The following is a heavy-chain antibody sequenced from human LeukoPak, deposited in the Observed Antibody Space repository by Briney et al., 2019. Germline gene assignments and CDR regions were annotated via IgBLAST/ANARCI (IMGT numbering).Heavy chain of an antibody. Sequence: SSETLSLTCAVYGGSFSGYYWSWIRQPPGKGLEWIGEINHSGSTNYNPSLKSRVTISVDTSKNQFSLKLSSVTAADTAVYYCARVPIWGIAAAGLDYWGQGTLVTVSS. CDR3: ARVPIWGIAAAGLDY. J-gene: IGHJ4*02. V-gene: IGHV4-34*01. CDR1: GGSFSGYY. D-gene: IGHD6-13*01. CDR2: INHSGST.